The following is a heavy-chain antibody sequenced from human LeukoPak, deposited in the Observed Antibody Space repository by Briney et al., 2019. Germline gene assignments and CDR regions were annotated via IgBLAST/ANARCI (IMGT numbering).Heavy chain of an antibody. CDR3: PRSFVAGSDFFNY. CDR2: IYYSGST. V-gene: IGHV4-61*08. CDR1: GGTVSSGGNK. J-gene: IGHJ4*02. Sequence: SETLTLTCAVSGGTVSSGGNKWIWIRQPPGKGLEWIGYIYYSGSTNYNPSLKSRVTISVDTTSCQCSLKLSSVTAADTAVYRPPRSFVAGSDFFNYWGQATLVTVSS. D-gene: IGHD3-3*02.